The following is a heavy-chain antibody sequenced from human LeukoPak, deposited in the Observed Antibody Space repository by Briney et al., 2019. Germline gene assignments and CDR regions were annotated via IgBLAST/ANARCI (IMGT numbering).Heavy chain of an antibody. D-gene: IGHD3-22*01. CDR2: ISGSGGST. J-gene: IGHJ3*02. CDR3: AKPPGGYYDSSGHHDAFDI. V-gene: IGHV3-23*01. CDR1: GFTFSSYA. Sequence: GGSLRLSCAASGFTFSSYAMSWVRQAPGKGLEWVSAISGSGGSTYYPDSVKGRFTISRDNSKNTLYLQMNSLRAEDTAVYYCAKPPGGYYDSSGHHDAFDIWGQGTMVTVSS.